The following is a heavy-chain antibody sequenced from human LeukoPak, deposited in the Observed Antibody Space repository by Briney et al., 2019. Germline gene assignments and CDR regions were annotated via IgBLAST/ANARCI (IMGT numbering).Heavy chain of an antibody. CDR1: GFTFSSYS. D-gene: IGHD3-16*02. J-gene: IGHJ5*02. CDR2: ISSSSSYI. Sequence: GGSLRLSCAASGFTFSSYSMNWVRQAPGKGLEWVSSISSSSSYIYYADSVKGRLTISRDNAKNSLYLQMNSLRAEDTAVYYCARGNPYTDYDYVWGSYRLGWFDPWGQGTLVTVSS. CDR3: ARGNPYTDYDYVWGSYRLGWFDP. V-gene: IGHV3-21*01.